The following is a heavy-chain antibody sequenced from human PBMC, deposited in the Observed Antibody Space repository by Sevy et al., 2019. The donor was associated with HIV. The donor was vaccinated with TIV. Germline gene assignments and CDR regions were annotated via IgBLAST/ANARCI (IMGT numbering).Heavy chain of an antibody. Sequence: GGSLRLSCAASGFTFSNAWMSWVRQAPGKGLEWVGRIKSKTDGGTTDYAAPVKGRITISKDDSKNTLYLQMNSLKTEDTAVYYCTTDQLHIRGYDYWGQGTLVTVSS. CDR2: IKSKTDGGTT. CDR3: TTDQLHIRGYDY. V-gene: IGHV3-15*01. D-gene: IGHD6-25*01. J-gene: IGHJ4*02. CDR1: GFTFSNAW.